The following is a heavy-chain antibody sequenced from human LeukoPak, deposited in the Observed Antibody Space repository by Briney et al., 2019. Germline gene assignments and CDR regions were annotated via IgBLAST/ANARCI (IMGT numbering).Heavy chain of an antibody. D-gene: IGHD2-2*01. J-gene: IGHJ4*02. CDR1: GFTFSSYA. CDR2: ISGSGGST. CDR3: AKSWDIVVASIDY. Sequence: GGSLRLSCAASGFTFSSYAMSWVRQAPGKGLEGVSAISGSGGSTYYADSVKGRFTISRDNSKNTLYLQMNSLRAEDTAVYYCAKSWDIVVASIDYWGQGTLVTVSS. V-gene: IGHV3-23*01.